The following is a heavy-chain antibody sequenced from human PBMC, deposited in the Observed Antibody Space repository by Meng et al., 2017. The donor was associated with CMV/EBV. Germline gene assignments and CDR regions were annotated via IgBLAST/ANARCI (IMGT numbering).Heavy chain of an antibody. V-gene: IGHV1-8*03. CDR2: MNPNSGNT. CDR1: GYTFTSYD. CDR3: ARRSVVVPAAPWMYYDFWSGYYTEGYYYYGMDV. J-gene: IGHJ6*02. D-gene: IGHD3-3*01. Sequence: ASVKVSCKASGYTFTSYDINWVRQATGQGLEWMGWMNPNSGNTGYAQKFQGRVTITRNTSISPAYMELSSLRSEDTAVYYCARRSVVVPAAPWMYYDFWSGYYTEGYYYYGMDVWGQGTTVTVSS.